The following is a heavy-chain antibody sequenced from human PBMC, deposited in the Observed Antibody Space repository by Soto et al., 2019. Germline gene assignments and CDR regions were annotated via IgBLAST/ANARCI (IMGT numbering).Heavy chain of an antibody. CDR3: AGEKVGTTGIDF. CDR1: GYTFTGYD. V-gene: IGHV1-8*01. J-gene: IGHJ4*02. Sequence: QAQLVQSGAEVKKPGASVKVSCKASGYTFTGYDINWVRQATGQGLEWMGWMNPYSGNTGYAQNFQGRVTMTRDNPITTAYMELSSLRDDDSAVYYCAGEKVGTTGIDFWGQGTLVTVSS. CDR2: MNPYSGNT. D-gene: IGHD1-26*01.